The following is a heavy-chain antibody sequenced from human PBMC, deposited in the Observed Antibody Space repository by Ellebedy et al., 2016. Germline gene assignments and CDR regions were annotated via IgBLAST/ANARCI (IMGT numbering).Heavy chain of an antibody. J-gene: IGHJ4*02. D-gene: IGHD1-1*01. V-gene: IGHV1-69*04. CDR3: ARDELDPPGTDEPFDY. CDR1: GGTFSSYA. CDR2: IIPILGIA. Sequence: ASVKVSCKASGGTFSSYAISWVRQAPGQGLEWMGRIIPILGIANYAQKFQGRVTITADKSTSTAYMELSSLRSEDTAVYYCARDELDPPGTDEPFDYWGQGTLVTVSS.